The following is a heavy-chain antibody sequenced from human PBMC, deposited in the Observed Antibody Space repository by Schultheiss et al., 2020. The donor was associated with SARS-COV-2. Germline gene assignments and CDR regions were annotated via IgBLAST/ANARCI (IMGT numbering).Heavy chain of an antibody. J-gene: IGHJ3*02. D-gene: IGHD3-22*01. CDR1: GFTFSNAW. CDR2: IKSKTDGGTT. CDR3: TARTYYYDSSGYIGAFDI. V-gene: IGHV3-15*01. Sequence: GESLKISCAASGFTFSNAWMSWVRQAPGKGLEWVGRIKSKTDGGTTDYAAPVKGRFTISRDDSKNTLYLQMNSLKTEDTAVYYCTARTYYYDSSGYIGAFDIWGQGTMVTVSS.